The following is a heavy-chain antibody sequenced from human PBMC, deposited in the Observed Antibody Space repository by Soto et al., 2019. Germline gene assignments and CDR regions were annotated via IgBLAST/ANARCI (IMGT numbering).Heavy chain of an antibody. Sequence: GGSLRLSCAASGFTVSSNYMSWVRQAPGKGLEWVSVIYSGGSTYYADSVKGRFTISRHNSKNTLYLQMNSLRAEDTAVYYCARDFSSDGYNWFDPWGQGTLVTVSS. D-gene: IGHD6-6*01. CDR2: IYSGGST. CDR3: ARDFSSDGYNWFDP. V-gene: IGHV3-53*04. CDR1: GFTVSSNY. J-gene: IGHJ5*02.